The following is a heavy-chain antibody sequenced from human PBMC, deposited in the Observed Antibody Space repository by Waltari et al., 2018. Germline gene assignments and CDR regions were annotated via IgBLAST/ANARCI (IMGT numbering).Heavy chain of an antibody. CDR3: LRDSSGSHFDY. D-gene: IGHD3-22*01. Sequence: LVQSGAEVKKPGASVKVSCKASGYTFTGYAIPWLRQAPGQGLEWMGRINPKNGDTHYAQKFQGRVAMTTDTSTNTAFMELHSLRSDDTAVYYCLRDSSGSHFDYWGQGTLVTVSS. CDR1: GYTFTGYA. J-gene: IGHJ4*02. V-gene: IGHV1-2*06. CDR2: INPKNGDT.